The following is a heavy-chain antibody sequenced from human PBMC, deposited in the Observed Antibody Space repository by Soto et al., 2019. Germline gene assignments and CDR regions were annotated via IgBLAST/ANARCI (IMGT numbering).Heavy chain of an antibody. CDR1: GGSISSGGYY. J-gene: IGHJ5*02. V-gene: IGHV4-31*03. Sequence: SETLSLTCTVSGGSISSGGYYWSWIRQHPGKGLEWIGYIYYSGSTYYNPSLKSRVTISVDTSKNQFSLKLSSVTAADTAVYYCARDLPSRGPGWFDPWGQGTLVTVS. CDR2: IYYSGST. CDR3: ARDLPSRGPGWFDP.